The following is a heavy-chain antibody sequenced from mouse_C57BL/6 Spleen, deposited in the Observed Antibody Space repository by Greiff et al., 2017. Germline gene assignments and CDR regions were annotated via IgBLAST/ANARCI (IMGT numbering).Heavy chain of an antibody. J-gene: IGHJ3*01. CDR1: GYAFSSYW. Sequence: QVQLQQSGAELVKPGASVKISCKASGYAFSSYWMNGVKQRPGKGLEWIGQIYPGDGDTNYNGKFKGKATLTAYKSSSTAYMQLSSLTSEDSAVYFCARECGAWFAYGGQGTLVTVSA. CDR2: IYPGDGDT. CDR3: ARECGAWFAY. V-gene: IGHV1-80*01.